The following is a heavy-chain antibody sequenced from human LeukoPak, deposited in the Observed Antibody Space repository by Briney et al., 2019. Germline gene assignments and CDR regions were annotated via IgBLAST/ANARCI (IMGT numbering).Heavy chain of an antibody. D-gene: IGHD2-15*01. CDR1: GYTFTSYG. J-gene: IGHJ6*03. CDR2: ISAYNGNT. V-gene: IGHV1-18*01. Sequence: ASVKVSCKASGYTFTSYGISWVRQAPGQGLEWMGWISAYNGNTNYAQKLQGRVTMTTDTSTSTAYTELRSLRSDDTAVYYCARNRVVVAALRSNYYYYMDVWGKGTTVTVSS. CDR3: ARNRVVVAALRSNYYYYMDV.